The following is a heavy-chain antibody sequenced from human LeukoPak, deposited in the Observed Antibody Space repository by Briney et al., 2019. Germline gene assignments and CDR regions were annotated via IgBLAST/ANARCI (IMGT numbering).Heavy chain of an antibody. D-gene: IGHD3-16*02. CDR1: GFTFSSYS. V-gene: IGHV3-48*02. Sequence: GGSLRLSCAASGFTFSSYSMNWVRQAPGKGLEWVSYISSSSSTIYYADSVKGRFTISRDNAKNSLYLQMNSLRDEDTAVYYCARDRNTYYDYAWGSYRPKPWFDPWGQGTLVTVSS. J-gene: IGHJ5*02. CDR3: ARDRNTYYDYAWGSYRPKPWFDP. CDR2: ISSSSSTI.